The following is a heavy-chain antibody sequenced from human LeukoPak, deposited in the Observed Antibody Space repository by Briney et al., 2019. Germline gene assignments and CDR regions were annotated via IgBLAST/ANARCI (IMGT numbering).Heavy chain of an antibody. D-gene: IGHD3-10*01. V-gene: IGHV4-4*07. CDR3: ASGTYYYGPGEGY. Sequence: PSEILSLTCTVSGDSISSYYWSWIRQPPGKGLEWIGRIYTSGSTNYNPSLKSRVTMSVDTSKNQFSLKLSSVTAADTAVDYCASGTYYYGPGEGYWGQGTLVTVSS. CDR2: IYTSGST. J-gene: IGHJ4*02. CDR1: GDSISSYY.